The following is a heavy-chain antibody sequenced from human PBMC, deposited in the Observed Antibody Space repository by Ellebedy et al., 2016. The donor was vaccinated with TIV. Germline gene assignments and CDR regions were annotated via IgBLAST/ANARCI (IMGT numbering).Heavy chain of an antibody. CDR3: ARRVLYGMDV. D-gene: IGHD3-16*01. CDR1: GYSFTSYW. CDR2: IVPSDSYT. V-gene: IGHV5-10-1*01. Sequence: KVSCKASGYSFTSYWISWVRQMPGKGLEWMGRIVPSDSYTTYSPSFEGHVTISVDTSISTAYLQWSSLKAADTAMYYCARRVLYGMDVWGQGTTVTVSS. J-gene: IGHJ6*02.